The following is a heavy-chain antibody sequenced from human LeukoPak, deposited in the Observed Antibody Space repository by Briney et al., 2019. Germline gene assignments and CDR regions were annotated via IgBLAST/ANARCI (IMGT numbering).Heavy chain of an antibody. V-gene: IGHV3-30*02. D-gene: IGHD1-26*01. CDR3: AKEQDLVGTTYYFGH. Sequence: PGGSLRLSCAASVFTFSNYGIPWVPQAPGKGLEGVAFIRNDGSDKYYADSVRGRFTIYRDTSKNTVYLQMKSLRAEDTAVYYCAKEQDLVGTTYYFGHWGQGTLVTVSS. CDR1: VFTFSNYG. CDR2: IRNDGSDK. J-gene: IGHJ4*02.